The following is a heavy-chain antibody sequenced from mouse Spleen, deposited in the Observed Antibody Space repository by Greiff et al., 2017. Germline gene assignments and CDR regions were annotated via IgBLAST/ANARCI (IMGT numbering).Heavy chain of an antibody. CDR1: GFTFSSYG. D-gene: IGHD4-1*01. CDR2: ISSGGSYT. J-gene: IGHJ2*01. Sequence: EVQLVESGGDLVKPGGSLKLSCAASGFTFSSYGMSWVRQTPDKRLEWVATISSGGSYTYYPDSVKGRFTISRDNAKNTLYLQMSSLKSEDTAMYYCARPLGLDYWGQGTTLTVSS. CDR3: ARPLGLDY. V-gene: IGHV5-6*01.